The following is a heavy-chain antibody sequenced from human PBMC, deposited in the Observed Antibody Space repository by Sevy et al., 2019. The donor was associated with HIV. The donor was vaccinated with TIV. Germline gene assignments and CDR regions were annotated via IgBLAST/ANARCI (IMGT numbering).Heavy chain of an antibody. CDR2: IKQDAGQK. J-gene: IGHJ4*02. Sequence: GESLRLSCAASGFTFSKYWMGWVRQAPGKGLEWVANIKQDAGQKYYVDSVKGRFTISRDNAKNSRYLQMNSLRAEDTAVYFCARDDGNYYFHYWGQGTLVTVSS. CDR3: ARDDGNYYFHY. D-gene: IGHD1-7*01. CDR1: GFTFSKYW. V-gene: IGHV3-7*01.